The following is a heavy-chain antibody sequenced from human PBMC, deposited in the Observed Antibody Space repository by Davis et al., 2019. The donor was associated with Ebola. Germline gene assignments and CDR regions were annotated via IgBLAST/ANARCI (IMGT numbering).Heavy chain of an antibody. CDR1: GFTFSSYS. D-gene: IGHD2-2*03. J-gene: IGHJ5*02. CDR2: ISSSSSYI. Sequence: GGSLRLSCAASGFTFSSYSMNWVRQAPGKGLEWVSSISSSSSYIYYADSVKGRFTISRDNAKNSLYLQMNSLRAEDTAVYYCARGGYCSSTSCYVGGDWFDPWGQGTLVTVSS. V-gene: IGHV3-21*04. CDR3: ARGGYCSSTSCYVGGDWFDP.